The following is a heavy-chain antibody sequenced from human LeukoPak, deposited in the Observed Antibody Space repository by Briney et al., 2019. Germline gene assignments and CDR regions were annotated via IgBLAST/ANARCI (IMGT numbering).Heavy chain of an antibody. J-gene: IGHJ4*02. D-gene: IGHD2-15*01. CDR2: ISGSGGST. CDR1: GFTFSNAW. CDR3: AKDGRLFGGGSCYSDY. V-gene: IGHV3-23*01. Sequence: PGGSLRLSCAASGFTFSNAWMNWVRQAPGKGLEWVSAISGSGGSTYYADSVKGRFTISRDNSKNTLYLQMNSLRAEDTAVYYCAKDGRLFGGGSCYSDYWGQGTLVTVSS.